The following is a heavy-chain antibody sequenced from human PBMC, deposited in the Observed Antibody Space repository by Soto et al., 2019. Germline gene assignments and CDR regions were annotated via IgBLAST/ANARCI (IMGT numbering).Heavy chain of an antibody. CDR1: GFTFSTSG. J-gene: IGHJ5*02. V-gene: IGHV3-30*18. D-gene: IGHD6-19*01. Sequence: QVQLVESGGGVVQSGRSLRLSCAASGFTFSTSGMHWIRQAPGKGLEWVAMISHDGGATYYVDSVKGRFTISRDNDKNTLHLQIDSLRPEDTAAYYCAQDWGSCGWYDWFNPGGQGTLVTVTS. CDR3: AQDWGSCGWYDWFNP. CDR2: ISHDGGAT.